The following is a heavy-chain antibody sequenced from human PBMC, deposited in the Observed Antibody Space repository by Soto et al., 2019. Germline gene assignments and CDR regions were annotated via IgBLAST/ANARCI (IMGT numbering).Heavy chain of an antibody. CDR1: GFSFNTYA. V-gene: IGHV3-23*01. D-gene: IGHD6-13*01. CDR3: TKDWYEGSPNWFDP. Sequence: GGSLRLSCAASGFSFNTYAMSWVRQAPGKGLEWVSGISDSATNTYYADSVKGRFTISRDNSKNTLYLQMSSMRAEDTAVYYCTKDWYEGSPNWFDPWGQGTLVTVSS. J-gene: IGHJ5*02. CDR2: ISDSATNT.